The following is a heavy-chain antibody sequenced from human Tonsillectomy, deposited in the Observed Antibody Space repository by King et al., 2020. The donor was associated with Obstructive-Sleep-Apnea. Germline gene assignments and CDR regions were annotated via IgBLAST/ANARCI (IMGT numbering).Heavy chain of an antibody. Sequence: VQLQESGPGLVKPSETLSLTCTVSGGSISRYYWSWIRQPPGKGLEWIGYIYYSGSSSYNPSLKSRVTISVDTSKNQFSLKLSSVTAADTAVYYCARDRDGDYLYDYWGQGTLVTVSS. CDR1: GGSISRYY. CDR3: ARDRDGDYLYDY. V-gene: IGHV4-59*01. D-gene: IGHD4-17*01. J-gene: IGHJ4*02. CDR2: IYYSGSS.